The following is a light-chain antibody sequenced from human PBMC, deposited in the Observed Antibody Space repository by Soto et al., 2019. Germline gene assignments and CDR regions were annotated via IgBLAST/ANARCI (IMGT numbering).Light chain of an antibody. J-gene: IGLJ2*01. CDR1: SSDVGGYNL. CDR3: CSYAGSSTLL. CDR2: EGS. V-gene: IGLV2-23*01. Sequence: QSALTQPASVSGPPGQSITISCTGTSSDVGGYNLVSWYQQHPGKTPKLMIYEGSKRPSGVSNRFSGSKSGNTASLTISGLQAEDEADYYCCSYAGSSTLLFGGGTKLTVL.